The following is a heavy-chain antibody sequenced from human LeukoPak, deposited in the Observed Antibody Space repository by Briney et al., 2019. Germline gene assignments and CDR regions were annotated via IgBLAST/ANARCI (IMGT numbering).Heavy chain of an antibody. CDR1: GGSISSSSYF. D-gene: IGHD6-19*01. CDR2: IYYTGST. V-gene: IGHV4-39*01. J-gene: IGHJ4*02. CDR3: ARHQQWLVRVEY. Sequence: PSETLSLTCTVSGGSISSSSYFWGWIRQPPGKGLEWIGVIYYTGSTYYNPSLMSRVAISVDTSKNQFSLKLSSVTAADTAVYYCARHQQWLVRVEYWGQGTPVTVSS.